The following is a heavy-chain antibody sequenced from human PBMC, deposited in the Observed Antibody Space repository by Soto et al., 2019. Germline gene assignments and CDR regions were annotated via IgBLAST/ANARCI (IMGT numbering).Heavy chain of an antibody. V-gene: IGHV4-31*03. Sequence: SETLSLTCTVSGGSFSSGAYHWSWVRQHPGQGLEWIASISYRGITYCNPSLKSRLSMSVDTSKNQFSLNLTSVTAADTAVYHCARMSATGTRWFDPWGQGTLVTVSS. CDR1: GGSFSSGAYH. D-gene: IGHD6-13*01. CDR2: ISYRGIT. CDR3: ARMSATGTRWFDP. J-gene: IGHJ5*02.